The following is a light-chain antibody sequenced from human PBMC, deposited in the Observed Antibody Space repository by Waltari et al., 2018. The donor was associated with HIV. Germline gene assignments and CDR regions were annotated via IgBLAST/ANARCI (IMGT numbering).Light chain of an antibody. V-gene: IGLV3-1*01. Sequence: SYELTQPPSVSVSPGQTASLTCSGDRLGDKYACWYKQKPGKSPVLVIYYDSRRPSGIPERFSGSNSGNTATLTISGTQAMDEADYYCQAWDSNTVVFGGGTKLTVL. J-gene: IGLJ2*01. CDR1: RLGDKY. CDR2: YDS. CDR3: QAWDSNTVV.